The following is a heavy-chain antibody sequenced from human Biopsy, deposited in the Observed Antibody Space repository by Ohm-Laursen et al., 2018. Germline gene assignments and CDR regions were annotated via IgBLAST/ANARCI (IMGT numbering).Heavy chain of an antibody. CDR3: AREGAFGDTDAYYGLDV. CDR2: INPGGNST. CDR1: GYTFTTYY. Sequence: SVKVSCKASGYTFTTYYIHWVRQAPGQGLEWMGIINPGGNSTAYTQNFQGRVTMTWDTSTTTVYMELSSLRSEDTAVYYCAREGAFGDTDAYYGLDVWGLGTTVTVSS. D-gene: IGHD3-16*01. V-gene: IGHV1-46*01. J-gene: IGHJ6*02.